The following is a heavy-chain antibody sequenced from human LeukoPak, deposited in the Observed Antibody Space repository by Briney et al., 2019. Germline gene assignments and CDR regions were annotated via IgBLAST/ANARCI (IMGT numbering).Heavy chain of an antibody. J-gene: IGHJ5*02. CDR3: AKGLITVSNNWFDP. CDR2: ISWSSGSI. V-gene: IGHV3-9*01. CDR1: GFTLDDYA. D-gene: IGHD4-11*01. Sequence: GRSLRLSCAASGFTLDDYAMHWVRQAPGKGLEWVSGISWSSGSIGYADSVKGRFTISRDNAKNSLYLQMNSLRAEDTALYYCAKGLITVSNNWFDPWGQGTLVTVSS.